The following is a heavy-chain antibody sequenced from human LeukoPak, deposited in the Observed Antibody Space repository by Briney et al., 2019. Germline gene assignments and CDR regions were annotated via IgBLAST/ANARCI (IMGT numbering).Heavy chain of an antibody. CDR2: INHSGST. Sequence: SETLSLTCAVYGGSFSGYYWSWIRQPPGKGLEWIGEINHSGSTNYNPSLKSRVTISVDTSKNQFSLKLSSVTAADTAVYYCALYSYGPLDWFDPWGQGTLVTVSS. V-gene: IGHV4-34*01. D-gene: IGHD5-18*01. CDR1: GGSFSGYY. CDR3: ALYSYGPLDWFDP. J-gene: IGHJ5*02.